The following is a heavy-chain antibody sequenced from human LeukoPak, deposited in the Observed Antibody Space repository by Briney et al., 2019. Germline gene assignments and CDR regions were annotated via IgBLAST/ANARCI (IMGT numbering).Heavy chain of an antibody. D-gene: IGHD3-3*01. CDR2: INHSGST. CDR3: ARGYYDFWSGYYTQGYHWFDP. Sequence: GSLRLSCAASGFTVSSNYMSWVRQPPGKGLEWIGEINHSGSTNYNPSLKSRVTISVDTSKNQFSLKLSSVTAADTAVYYCARGYYDFWSGYYTQGYHWFDPWGQGTLVTVSS. V-gene: IGHV4-34*01. CDR1: GFTVSSNY. J-gene: IGHJ5*02.